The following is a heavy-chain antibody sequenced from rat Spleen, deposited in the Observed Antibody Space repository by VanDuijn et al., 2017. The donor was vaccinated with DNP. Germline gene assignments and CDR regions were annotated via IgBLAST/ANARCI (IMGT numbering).Heavy chain of an antibody. CDR3: ARRPYYSGDHWYFDF. J-gene: IGHJ1*01. D-gene: IGHD1-1*01. Sequence: EVQLQESGPGLVKPSQSLSLTCSVTGYSITSNYWGWIRKFPGNKMEWMGYISYSGSTSYNPSLKSRISITRDTSNNQFFLQLNSVTTEDTATYYCARRPYYSGDHWYFDFWGPGTMVTVSS. V-gene: IGHV3-1*01. CDR2: ISYSGST. CDR1: GYSITSNY.